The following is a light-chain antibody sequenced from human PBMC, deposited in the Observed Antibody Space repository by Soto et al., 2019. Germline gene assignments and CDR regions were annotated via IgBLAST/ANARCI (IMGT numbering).Light chain of an antibody. V-gene: IGKV3-11*01. J-gene: IGKJ5*01. CDR2: DAS. CDR3: QQRSNWPPIT. Sequence: ASQSVSSYLAWYQQKPGQAPRLLIYDASNRATGIPARFSGSGSGTDFTLTISSLEPEDFAVYYCQQRSNWPPITFGQGTRLEIK. CDR1: QSVSSY.